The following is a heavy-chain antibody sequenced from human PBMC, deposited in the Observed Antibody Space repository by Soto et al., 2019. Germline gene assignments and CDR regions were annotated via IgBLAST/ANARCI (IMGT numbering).Heavy chain of an antibody. D-gene: IGHD4-17*01. J-gene: IGHJ5*02. V-gene: IGHV4-31*03. CDR2: IYYSGST. CDR3: ARGFDYGDYDWFDP. Sequence: SETLSLTCTVSGGAISGGGYYWSWIRQHPGKGLEWIGYIYYSGSTYYNPSLKSRVTISVDTSKNQFSLKLSSVTAADTAVYYCARGFDYGDYDWFDPWGQGTLVTVSS. CDR1: GGAISGGGYY.